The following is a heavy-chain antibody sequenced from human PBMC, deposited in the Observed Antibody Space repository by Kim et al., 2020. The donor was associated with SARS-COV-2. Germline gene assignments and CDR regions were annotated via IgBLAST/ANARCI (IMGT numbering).Heavy chain of an antibody. CDR1: GFVFSSYA. J-gene: IGHJ6*02. Sequence: GGSLRLSCAASGFVFSSYAMHWVRQAPGKGLEWVAVIWYDGSYKHYVDSLKGRFTISRDNSKNTVYLQMNSLRAEDTGVYYCAKDNDRGSYGYYYGMDGWGQGTTVTVSS. CDR2: IWYDGSYK. CDR3: AKDNDRGSYGYYYGMDG. V-gene: IGHV3-33*06. D-gene: IGHD3-16*01.